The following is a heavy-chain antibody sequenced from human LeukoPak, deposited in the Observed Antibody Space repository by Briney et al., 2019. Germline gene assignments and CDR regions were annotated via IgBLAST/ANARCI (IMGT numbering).Heavy chain of an antibody. Sequence: ASVKVSCKASGYTFTSYYMHWVRQAPGQGLEWMGIINPSGGSTSYAQKFQGRVTMTRDTSTSTVYMELSSLRSEDTAVYYCAXAQITGTTRFWFDPWGQGTLVTVSS. V-gene: IGHV1-46*01. J-gene: IGHJ5*02. CDR2: INPSGGST. D-gene: IGHD1-20*01. CDR3: AXAQITGTTRFWFDP. CDR1: GYTFTSYY.